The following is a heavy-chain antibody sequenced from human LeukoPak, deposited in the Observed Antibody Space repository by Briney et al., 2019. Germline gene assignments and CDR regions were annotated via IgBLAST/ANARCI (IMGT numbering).Heavy chain of an antibody. D-gene: IGHD3-22*01. CDR3: AKYLSSGFLYYFDY. V-gene: IGHV3-23*01. CDR1: GFTFSSHG. CDR2: MSGSGGKT. J-gene: IGHJ4*02. Sequence: PGGTLRLSCAASGFTFSSHGMSWVRQAPGKGLGWVSGMSGSGGKTDYADSVKGRFTISRDNTKNTLYLQMNSLRAEDTAVYYCAKYLSSGFLYYFDYWGQGTLVTVSS.